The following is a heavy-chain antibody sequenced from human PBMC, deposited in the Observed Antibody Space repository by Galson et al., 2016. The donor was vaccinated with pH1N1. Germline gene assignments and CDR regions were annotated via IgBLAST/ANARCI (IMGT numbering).Heavy chain of an antibody. J-gene: IGHJ4*02. Sequence: SLRLSCAASGFTLGDFYMDWVRQAPGKGLEWVANIKENGSEKYYLDSVKGRFTISRDNAKPSVSLQLDSLRAEDTAVYYCAGHRFSASESPFEYWGQGALVTVSS. CDR1: GFTLGDFY. CDR3: AGHRFSASESPFEY. V-gene: IGHV3-7*01. CDR2: IKENGSEK. D-gene: IGHD3-16*01.